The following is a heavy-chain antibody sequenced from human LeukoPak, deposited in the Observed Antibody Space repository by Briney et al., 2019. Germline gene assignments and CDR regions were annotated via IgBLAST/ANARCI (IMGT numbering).Heavy chain of an antibody. CDR3: ARGPYVAAAGPDNYDY. CDR2: INHSGST. CDR1: GGSFSGYY. D-gene: IGHD6-13*01. V-gene: IGHV4-34*01. J-gene: IGHJ4*02. Sequence: SETLSLTCAVYGGSFSGYYWSWIRQPPGKGLEWIGEINHSGSTNYNPSLKSRVTMSVDTSKNQFSLKLGPVTAADTAVYYCARGPYVAAAGPDNYDYWGQGTLVTVSS.